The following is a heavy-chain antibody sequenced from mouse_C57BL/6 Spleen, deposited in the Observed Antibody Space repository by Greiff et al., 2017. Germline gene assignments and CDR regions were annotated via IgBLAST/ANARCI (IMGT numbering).Heavy chain of an antibody. J-gene: IGHJ2*01. CDR3: ARRNYGSSFDY. CDR1: GFTFSDYG. Sequence: DVMLVESGGGLVKPGGSLKLSCAASGFTFSDYGMHWVRQAPEKGLEWVAYISSGSSTIYYADTVKGRFTISRDNAKNTLFMQMTSLRSEDTAMYYCARRNYGSSFDYWGQGTTLTVSS. CDR2: ISSGSSTI. D-gene: IGHD1-1*01. V-gene: IGHV5-17*01.